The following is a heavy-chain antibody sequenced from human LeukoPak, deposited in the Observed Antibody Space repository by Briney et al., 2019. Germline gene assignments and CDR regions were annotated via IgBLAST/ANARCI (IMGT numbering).Heavy chain of an antibody. J-gene: IGHJ5*02. D-gene: IGHD1-26*01. Sequence: PSETLSLTCTVSGGSISTYHWSWIRQPPGKGLEWIGYIYYSGSTYYNPSLKSRVTMSVDTSKTQFSLKLSSVTAADTAVYYCAKWEIHWFDPWGQGTLVTVSS. V-gene: IGHV4-59*01. CDR3: AKWEIHWFDP. CDR2: IYYSGST. CDR1: GGSISTYH.